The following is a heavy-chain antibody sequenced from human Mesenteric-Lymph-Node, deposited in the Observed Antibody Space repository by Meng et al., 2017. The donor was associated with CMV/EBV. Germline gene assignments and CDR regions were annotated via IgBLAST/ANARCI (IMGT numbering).Heavy chain of an antibody. CDR2: INWNGGST. Sequence: GESLKISCAASGFTFDDYGMSWVRQAPGKGLEWVSGINWNGGSTGYADSVKGRFTISRDNAKNSLYLQMNSLRAEDTAVYYCAREDGVVGATSAFDYWGQGTLVTVSS. D-gene: IGHD1-26*01. V-gene: IGHV3-20*04. CDR1: GFTFDDYG. J-gene: IGHJ4*02. CDR3: AREDGVVGATSAFDY.